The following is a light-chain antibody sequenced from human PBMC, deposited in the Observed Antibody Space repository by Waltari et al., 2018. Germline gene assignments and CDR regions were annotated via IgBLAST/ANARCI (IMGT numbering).Light chain of an antibody. Sequence: SALPQPASVSGSPGQSITIYCTGTRSDVGRYEYVSWYQQHPGKAPKLIIYDVSKRPSGVSNRFSGSTSGYTASLTISGLQSEDEADYYCCSYTTTDTYVFGSGTKVTVL. CDR1: RSDVGRYEY. V-gene: IGLV2-14*03. CDR2: DVS. J-gene: IGLJ1*01. CDR3: CSYTTTDTYV.